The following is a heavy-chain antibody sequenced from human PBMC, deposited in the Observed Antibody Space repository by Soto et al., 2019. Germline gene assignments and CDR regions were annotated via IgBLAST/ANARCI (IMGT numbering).Heavy chain of an antibody. D-gene: IGHD2-15*01. CDR3: ARDLDRYCSVTSCHAMDV. Sequence: SETLSLTCVVSGGSIRSTNWWAWVRQTPGKGLEWIGEVYHNGTSNYNPSLKGRATISVDRSKDQVSLRLNSVVDADTAVYYCARDLDRYCSVTSCHAMDVWGQGTPVTVSS. J-gene: IGHJ6*02. CDR2: VYHNGTS. V-gene: IGHV4-4*02. CDR1: GGSIRSTNW.